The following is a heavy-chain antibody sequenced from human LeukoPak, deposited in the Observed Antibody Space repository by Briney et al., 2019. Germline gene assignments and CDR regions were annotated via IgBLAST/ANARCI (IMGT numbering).Heavy chain of an antibody. CDR2: IYHSGST. Sequence: SQTLSLTCAVSGGSISSGGYSWSWIRQPPGKGLEWIGYIYHSGSTYYNPSLKSRVTISVDRSKNQFSLKLSSVTAADTAVYYCASNYYDSSGYPPIYYYYGMDVWGQGTTVTVSS. V-gene: IGHV4-30-2*01. CDR3: ASNYYDSSGYPPIYYYYGMDV. J-gene: IGHJ6*02. D-gene: IGHD3-22*01. CDR1: GGSISSGGYS.